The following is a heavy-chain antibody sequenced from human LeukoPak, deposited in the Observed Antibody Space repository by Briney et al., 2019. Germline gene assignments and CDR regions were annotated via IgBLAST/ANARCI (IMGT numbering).Heavy chain of an antibody. V-gene: IGHV3-7*01. CDR2: IKQDGSEK. D-gene: IGHD6-19*01. CDR1: GFTFSSYW. J-gene: IGHJ4*02. CDR3: ARAAQYSSGWYGEVDY. Sequence: GGSLRLSCAASGFTFSSYWMSWVRQAPGKGLEWVANIKQDGSEKYYVDSVKGRFTISRDNSKNTLYLQMNSLRAEDTAVYYCARAAQYSSGWYGEVDYWGQGTLVTVSS.